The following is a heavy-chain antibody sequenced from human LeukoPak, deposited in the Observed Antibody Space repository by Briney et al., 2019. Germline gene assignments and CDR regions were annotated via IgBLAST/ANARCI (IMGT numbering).Heavy chain of an antibody. V-gene: IGHV4-39*01. CDR2: IYYSGST. D-gene: IGHD4-23*01. CDR3: ARPGNDYGGIVY. CDR1: GGSISSSSYY. Sequence: SETLSLTCTVSGGSISSSSYYWGWIRQPPGKGLEWIGSIYYSGSTYYNPSLKSRVTISVDTSKNQFSLKLSSVTAADTAVYYCARPGNDYGGIVYWGQGTLVTVSS. J-gene: IGHJ4*02.